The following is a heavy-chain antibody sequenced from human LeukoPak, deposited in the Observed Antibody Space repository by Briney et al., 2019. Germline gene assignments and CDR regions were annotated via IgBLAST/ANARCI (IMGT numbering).Heavy chain of an antibody. D-gene: IGHD6-13*01. J-gene: IGHJ4*02. Sequence: SETLSLTCTVSGGSISSSSYYWGWVRQPPGKGLEWIGSIYYSGSTYYNPSLKSRVTISVDTSKNQFSLKLSSVTAADTAVYYCARVVAAAAIDYWGQGTLVTVSS. CDR1: GGSISSSSYY. CDR3: ARVVAAAAIDY. CDR2: IYYSGST. V-gene: IGHV4-39*01.